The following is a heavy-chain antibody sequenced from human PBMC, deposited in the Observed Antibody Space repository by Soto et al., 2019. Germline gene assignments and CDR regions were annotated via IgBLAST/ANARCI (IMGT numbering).Heavy chain of an antibody. D-gene: IGHD6-6*01. CDR2: ISSSSSYI. Sequence: GGSLRLSCAASGFTFSSYSMNWVRQAPGKGLEWVSSISSSSSYIYYADSVKGRFTISRDNAKNSLYLQMNSLRAEDTAVYYCARARRAARAVDYWGQGTLVTVS. CDR1: GFTFSSYS. CDR3: ARARRAARAVDY. V-gene: IGHV3-21*01. J-gene: IGHJ4*02.